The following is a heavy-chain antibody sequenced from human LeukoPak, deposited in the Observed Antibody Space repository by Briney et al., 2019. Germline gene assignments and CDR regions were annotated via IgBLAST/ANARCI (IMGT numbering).Heavy chain of an antibody. D-gene: IGHD5-18*01. CDR2: ISGSGGST. Sequence: GGSLRLSCAASGFTFSNYAMSWARQAPGKGLEWVSAISGSGGSTYYADSVKGRFTISRDNSKNTLYLQMNSLRAEDTAVYYCTKGTIWLPFDYWGQGTLVIVSS. V-gene: IGHV3-23*01. CDR3: TKGTIWLPFDY. J-gene: IGHJ4*02. CDR1: GFTFSNYA.